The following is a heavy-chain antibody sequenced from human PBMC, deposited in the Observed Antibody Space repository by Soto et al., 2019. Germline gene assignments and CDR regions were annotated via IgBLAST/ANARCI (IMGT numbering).Heavy chain of an antibody. V-gene: IGHV1-24*01. CDR3: AYSSSWSNYFDY. J-gene: IGHJ4*02. D-gene: IGHD6-13*01. Sequence: ASVKVSCKVSGYTLTELSIHWVRQAPGKGLEWMGGFDPEDGETIYAQKFQGRVTMTEDTSTDTAYMELSSLRSEDTAVYYCAYSSSWSNYFDYWGQGTLVTVSS. CDR1: GYTLTELS. CDR2: FDPEDGET.